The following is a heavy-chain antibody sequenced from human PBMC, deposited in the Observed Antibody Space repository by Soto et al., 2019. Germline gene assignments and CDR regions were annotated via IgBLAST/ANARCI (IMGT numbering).Heavy chain of an antibody. CDR1: GFTFSSYA. D-gene: IGHD1-26*01. V-gene: IGHV3-30-3*01. J-gene: IGHJ4*02. CDR3: ASIAVGAMPPVDSDYYFDY. CDR2: ISYDGSNK. Sequence: GGSLRLSCAASGFTFSSYAMHWVRQAPGKGLEWVAVISYDGSNKYYADSVKGRFTISRDNSKNTLYLQMNSLRAEDTAVYYCASIAVGAMPPVDSDYYFDYWGQGTLVTVSS.